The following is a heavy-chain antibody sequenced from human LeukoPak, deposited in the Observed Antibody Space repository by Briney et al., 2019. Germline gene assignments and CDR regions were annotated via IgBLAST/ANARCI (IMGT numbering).Heavy chain of an antibody. Sequence: ASVKVSCKASGYTFTSYDINWVRQATGQGLEWMGWMNPNSGNTGYAQKFQGRVTMTRNTSISTAYTELSSLRSEDTAVYYCARAGAPYYDILTGYSAAYYFDYWGQGTLVTVSS. D-gene: IGHD3-9*01. CDR1: GYTFTSYD. V-gene: IGHV1-8*01. CDR3: ARAGAPYYDILTGYSAAYYFDY. CDR2: MNPNSGNT. J-gene: IGHJ4*02.